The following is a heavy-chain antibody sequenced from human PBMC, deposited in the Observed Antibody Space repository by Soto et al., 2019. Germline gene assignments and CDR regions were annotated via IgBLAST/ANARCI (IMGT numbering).Heavy chain of an antibody. Sequence: GESLMIPCKGSGYSFTSYWMSWVRQMPGEGLEGMGGIDPSYSYTIYTPSFQGHVTIAADKSISTAYLQWSSLKASDTAMYYCASADGGNSGDAFDIWGQGTMVTVSS. D-gene: IGHD2-21*02. CDR1: GYSFTSYW. CDR3: ASADGGNSGDAFDI. J-gene: IGHJ3*02. V-gene: IGHV5-10-1*01. CDR2: IDPSYSYT.